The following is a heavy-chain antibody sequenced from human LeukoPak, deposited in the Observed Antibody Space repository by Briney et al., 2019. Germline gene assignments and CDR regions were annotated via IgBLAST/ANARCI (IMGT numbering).Heavy chain of an antibody. CDR2: ISSNSGIK. D-gene: IGHD3-3*01. CDR1: GFSFSDAY. CDR3: ARAYDFWSGPGGY. J-gene: IGHJ4*02. Sequence: GGSLRLSCVASGFSFSDAYMSWVRQAPGKGLEWISDISSNSGIKSYADSVKGRFTISRDNAKNSLYLQMNSLRAEDTAVYYCARAYDFWSGPGGYWGQGTLVTVSS. V-gene: IGHV3-11*04.